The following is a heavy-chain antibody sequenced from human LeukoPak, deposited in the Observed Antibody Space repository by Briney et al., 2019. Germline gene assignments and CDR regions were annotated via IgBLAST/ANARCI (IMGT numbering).Heavy chain of an antibody. V-gene: IGHV3-23*01. CDR2: LSASGGST. D-gene: IGHD3-10*01. CDR1: GITLGNYG. Sequence: PGGSLRLSCAISGITLGNYGMGWVRQPPGKGLEWVAGLSASGGSTNYADSVKGRFTISRDNPKNTLYLQMNSLRAEDTAVYFCAKRGVVIRVILVGFHKEAYYFDSWGQGALVTVSS. CDR3: AKRGVVIRVILVGFHKEAYYFDS. J-gene: IGHJ4*02.